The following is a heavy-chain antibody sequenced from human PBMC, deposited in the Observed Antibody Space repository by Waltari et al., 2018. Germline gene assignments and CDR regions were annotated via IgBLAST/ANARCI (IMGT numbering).Heavy chain of an antibody. D-gene: IGHD3-16*01. CDR3: ARDPVGVPNAFAI. J-gene: IGHJ3*02. V-gene: IGHV3-33*01. Sequence: QVHLVESGGGVVQPGRSLTVSCEASGFSVRNYGMHWVRQVPGKGLEWVAVIWYDGEIKYYGDSMKGRFTISRDNSKNTLSLQINSLRAEDTAIYYCARDPVGVPNAFAIWGQGTMVTVSS. CDR1: GFSVRNYG. CDR2: IWYDGEIK.